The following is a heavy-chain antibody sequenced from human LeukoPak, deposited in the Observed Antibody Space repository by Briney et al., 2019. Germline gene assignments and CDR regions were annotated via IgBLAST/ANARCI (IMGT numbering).Heavy chain of an antibody. CDR2: IYSSGST. CDR3: ARDSSVSSWAFDI. V-gene: IGHV4-4*07. Sequence: SETLSLTCTVSGGSISTYYWSWIRQTAGKGLEWIGRIYSSGSTNYNPSLESRVTVSLDTSKNQFALKLRSVTAADTAFYYCARDSSVSSWAFDIWAKGQWSPSLQ. J-gene: IGHJ3*02. CDR1: GGSISTYY. D-gene: IGHD3-22*01.